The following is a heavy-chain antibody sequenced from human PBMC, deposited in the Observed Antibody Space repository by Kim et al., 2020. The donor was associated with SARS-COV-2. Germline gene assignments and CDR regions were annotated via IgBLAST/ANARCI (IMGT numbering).Heavy chain of an antibody. CDR1: GFTVSSYG. CDR2: ISYDGNNK. V-gene: IGHV3-33*01. J-gene: IGHJ4*02. Sequence: GGSLRLSCAASGFTVSSYGIHWVRQAPGKGLEWVAVISYDGNNKYYTDSVTGRFTISRDSSKNTVYLQTNSLRAEDTAVYYCARDLGHASRGHQEGYWGQGTLVTVSS. D-gene: IGHD2-8*01. CDR3: ARDLGHASRGHQEGY.